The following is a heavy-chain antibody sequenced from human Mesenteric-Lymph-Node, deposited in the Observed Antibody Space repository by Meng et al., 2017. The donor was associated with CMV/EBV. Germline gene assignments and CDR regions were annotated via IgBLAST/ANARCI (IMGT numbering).Heavy chain of an antibody. V-gene: IGHV3-30*02. CDR1: GFTFSTYG. Sequence: GESLKTSRAASGFTFSTYGMHWVRQAPGKGLEWVAFIRYDGSNKYYADSVKGRFTISRDDSKNRLYLQMNSLRTEDTAVYYCVKAPPLMVLYALFGDHWGQGALVTVSS. CDR3: VKAPPLMVLYALFGDH. CDR2: IRYDGSNK. J-gene: IGHJ4*02. D-gene: IGHD2-8*01.